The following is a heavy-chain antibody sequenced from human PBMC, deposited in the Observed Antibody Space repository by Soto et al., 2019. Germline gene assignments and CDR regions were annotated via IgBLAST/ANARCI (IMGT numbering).Heavy chain of an antibody. CDR3: ARRGYCTNGVCYYGMDV. D-gene: IGHD2-8*01. Sequence: SETLSLTCAVSGGSISSGGYSWSWIRQPPGKGLEWIGYIYDSGSTYYNPSLKSRVAISVDTSKRQFSLKLSSVTAADTAVYYCARRGYCTNGVCYYGMDVWGQGTTVT. CDR2: IYDSGST. V-gene: IGHV4-30-2*01. J-gene: IGHJ6*02. CDR1: GGSISSGGYS.